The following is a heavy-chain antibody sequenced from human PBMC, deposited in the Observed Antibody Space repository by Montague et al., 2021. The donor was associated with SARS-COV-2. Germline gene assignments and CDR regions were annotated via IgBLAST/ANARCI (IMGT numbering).Heavy chain of an antibody. J-gene: IGHJ4*02. CDR2: INHSGST. CDR1: GGSFSGYY. D-gene: IGHD2-2*01. V-gene: IGHV4-34*01. CDR3: ARSQDCSTTSCHFDY. Sequence: SETLSLTCAVYGGSFSGYYWSWIRQPPGKGLEWIGEINHSGSTXXXPSXXXRVTISIDTSKNQFSLKLSSVTAADTAVYYCARSQDCSTTSCHFDYWGQGTLVTVSS.